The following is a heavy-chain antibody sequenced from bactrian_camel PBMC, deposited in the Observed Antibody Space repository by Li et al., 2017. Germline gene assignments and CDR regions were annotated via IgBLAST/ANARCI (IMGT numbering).Heavy chain of an antibody. CDR1: QLPENSHC. V-gene: IGHV3S59*01. CDR2: ILTGDGST. J-gene: IGHJ4*01. CDR3: HTAWYDLVDGPVDY. Sequence: VQLVESGGGPVQAGGTLKLSCTISQLPENSHCMGWFRQTPGTEREGIGTILTGDGSTVYVDSVEGRFTISQDSAKNTVYLQMNDLKPEDTAVYFCHTAWYDLVDGPVDYWGQGTQVTVS. D-gene: IGHD2*01.